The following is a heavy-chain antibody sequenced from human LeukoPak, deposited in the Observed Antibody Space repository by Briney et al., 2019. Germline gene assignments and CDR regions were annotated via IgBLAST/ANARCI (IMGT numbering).Heavy chain of an antibody. CDR3: ARMYHYDSSSLDY. J-gene: IGHJ4*02. CDR2: ISSSGSTI. CDR1: GFTFSDFY. V-gene: IGHV3-11*01. Sequence: GGSLRLSCAASGFTFSDFYMSWIRQAPGKGLEWVSYISSSGSTIHYADSVKGRFTISRDNAKNSLYLQMNSLRAEDTAVYYCARMYHYDSSSLDYWGQGTLVTVSS. D-gene: IGHD3-22*01.